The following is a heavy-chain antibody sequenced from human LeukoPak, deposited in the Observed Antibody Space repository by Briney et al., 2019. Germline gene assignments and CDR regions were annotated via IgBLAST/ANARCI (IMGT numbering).Heavy chain of an antibody. D-gene: IGHD3-16*02. CDR2: ISSSWGAT. CDR3: ATSESLRLGELSPIDN. Sequence: PGGSLRLSCAASGFTFRRFAMSWVRQAPGKAPEWVSGISSSWGATYYADSVKGRFTIYRHNSKNTLYLQMNSLRAEDTAVYYCATSESLRLGELSPIDNWGQGTLVTVSS. CDR1: GFTFRRFA. J-gene: IGHJ4*02. V-gene: IGHV3-23*01.